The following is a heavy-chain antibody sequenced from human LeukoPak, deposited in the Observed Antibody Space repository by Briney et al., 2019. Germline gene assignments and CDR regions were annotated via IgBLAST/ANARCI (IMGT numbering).Heavy chain of an antibody. CDR2: ISGSGGST. D-gene: IGHD3-10*01. Sequence: GGSLRLSCAASGVTFSSYAMSWVRHAPEKGREWGSAISGSGGSTYYADSVKDPFTISRDNSKNTLYLQMNRLRAEHTAVYYCAKTKTSGPANFDYRGQGTLVTVSS. CDR3: AKTKTSGPANFDY. CDR1: GVTFSSYA. V-gene: IGHV3-23*01. J-gene: IGHJ4*02.